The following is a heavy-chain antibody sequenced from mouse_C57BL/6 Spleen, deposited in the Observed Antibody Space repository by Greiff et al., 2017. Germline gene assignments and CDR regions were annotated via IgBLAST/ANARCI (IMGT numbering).Heavy chain of an antibody. CDR3: ARKAQASWFAY. V-gene: IGHV5-4*01. CDR2: ISAGGSYT. J-gene: IGHJ3*01. CDR1: GFTFSSYA. D-gene: IGHD3-2*02. Sequence: EVQLMESGGGLVKPGGSLKLSCAASGFTFSSYAMSWVRQTPEKRLEWVATISAGGSYTYYPDNVKGRFTISRDNAKNNLYLQMSHLKAEDTAMYYCARKAQASWFAYWGQGTLVTVSA.